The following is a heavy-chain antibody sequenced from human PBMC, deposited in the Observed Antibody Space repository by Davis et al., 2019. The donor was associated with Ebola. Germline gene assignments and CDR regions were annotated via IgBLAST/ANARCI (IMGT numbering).Heavy chain of an antibody. CDR1: GFTFSSYW. V-gene: IGHV3-7*03. J-gene: IGHJ5*02. CDR2: IKQDGSEK. CDR3: TTEDLFRSSWYSFGWFDP. D-gene: IGHD6-13*01. Sequence: GESLKISCAASGFTFSSYWMSWVRQAPGKGLEWVANIKQDGSEKYYVDSVKGRFTISRDNAKNSLYLQMNSLRAEDTAVYYCTTEDLFRSSWYSFGWFDPWGQGTLVTVSS.